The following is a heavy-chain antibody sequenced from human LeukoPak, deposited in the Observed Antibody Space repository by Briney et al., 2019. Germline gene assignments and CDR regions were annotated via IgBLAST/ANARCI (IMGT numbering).Heavy chain of an antibody. J-gene: IGHJ6*02. Sequence: ASVKVSCKASGYTFTGYYMHWVRQAPGQGLEWMGWINPNSGGSNYAQKFQGRVTMTRDKSISTAYMELSRLRSDDTAVYYCARDLAAAGPAAYYYYGMDVWGQGTTVTVSS. V-gene: IGHV1-2*02. D-gene: IGHD6-13*01. CDR2: INPNSGGS. CDR3: ARDLAAAGPAAYYYYGMDV. CDR1: GYTFTGYY.